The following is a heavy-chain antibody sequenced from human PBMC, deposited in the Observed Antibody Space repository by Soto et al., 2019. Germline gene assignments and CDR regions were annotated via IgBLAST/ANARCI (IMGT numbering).Heavy chain of an antibody. CDR3: ARDGYCSGGSCYSYYYVMDV. D-gene: IGHD2-15*01. CDR1: GGTFSSYA. J-gene: IGHJ6*02. Sequence: QVQLVQSGAEVKKPGSSVKVSCKASGGTFSSYAISWVRQAPGQGLEWMGGLIPIFGTANYAQKFQGRVTITAYKSTSTAYMELSSLRSEDTAVYYCARDGYCSGGSCYSYYYVMDVWCQGTTVTVSS. CDR2: LIPIFGTA. V-gene: IGHV1-69*06.